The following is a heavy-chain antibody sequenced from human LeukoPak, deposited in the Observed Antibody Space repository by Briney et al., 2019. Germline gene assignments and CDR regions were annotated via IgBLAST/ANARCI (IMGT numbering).Heavy chain of an antibody. D-gene: IGHD4-23*01. J-gene: IGHJ6*02. Sequence: AGGSLRLSCAASGFTFSSYAMSWVRQAPGKGLEWVSVIYSGGSTYYADSVKGRFTISRDNSKNTLYLQMNSLRAEDTAVYYCSRHRDNYGGNRGTNYYYYGMDVWGQGTTVTVSS. CDR3: SRHRDNYGGNRGTNYYYYGMDV. V-gene: IGHV3-66*04. CDR1: GFTFSSYA. CDR2: IYSGGST.